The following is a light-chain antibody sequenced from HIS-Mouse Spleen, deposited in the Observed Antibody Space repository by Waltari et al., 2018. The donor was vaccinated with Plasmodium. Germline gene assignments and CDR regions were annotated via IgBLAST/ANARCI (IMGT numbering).Light chain of an antibody. CDR1: QSISSY. CDR2: AAS. Sequence: DIQMTQSPSSLSVSVGDRVTLTCRASQSISSYLNWYQQKPGKAPKLLIYAASSLQSGVPSRFSGSGSGTDFTLTISSLQPEDFATYYCQQSYSTPPTFGGGTKVEIK. V-gene: IGKV1-39*01. J-gene: IGKJ4*01. CDR3: QQSYSTPPT.